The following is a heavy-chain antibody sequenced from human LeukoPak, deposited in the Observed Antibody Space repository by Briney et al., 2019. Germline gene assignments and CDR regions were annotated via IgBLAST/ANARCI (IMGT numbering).Heavy chain of an antibody. J-gene: IGHJ4*02. CDR1: GLSVTSNY. Sequence: PGGSLRLSCTASGLSVTSNYINWVRQAPGKGLEWVSLVYSGGDTYYADSVKGRFTISRDNSKNMVYLQMNRLRAEDTALYYCARDPPAVLLDTYGWGQGTLVTVSS. CDR2: VYSGGDT. V-gene: IGHV3-66*01. CDR3: ARDPPAVLLDTYG. D-gene: IGHD2/OR15-2a*01.